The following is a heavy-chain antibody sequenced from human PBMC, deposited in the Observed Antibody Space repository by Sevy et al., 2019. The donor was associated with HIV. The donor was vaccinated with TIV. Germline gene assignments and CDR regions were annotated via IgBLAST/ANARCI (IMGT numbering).Heavy chain of an antibody. Sequence: WGFLRLSCVGSGFTFRNFGVHWLRQAPGKGLERLSVVSYDGSSKYYVDSVKGRFIVSRDNSKNTLYLQMNSLRTEGTALYYCVRGGSGDYYYYGVDVWGQGTTVTVSS. V-gene: IGHV3-30*03. J-gene: IGHJ6*02. CDR3: VRGGSGDYYYYGVDV. CDR2: VSYDGSSK. D-gene: IGHD3-10*01. CDR1: GFTFRNFG.